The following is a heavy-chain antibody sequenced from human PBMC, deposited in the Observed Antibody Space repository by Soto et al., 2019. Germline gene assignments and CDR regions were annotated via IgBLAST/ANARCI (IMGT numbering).Heavy chain of an antibody. J-gene: IGHJ6*03. CDR1: GFTLSGYA. V-gene: IGHV3-64*01. CDR2: ISSNGVGT. CDR3: ARRARPDFYYMDV. D-gene: IGHD6-6*01. Sequence: PGGSLRLSCAASGFTLSGYAIDWVRQAPGKGLEYVSGISSNGVGTYYAKSVQGRFTISRDNSKNTVYLQMGSLRPEDMAVYYCARRARPDFYYMDVWGKGTTVTVSS.